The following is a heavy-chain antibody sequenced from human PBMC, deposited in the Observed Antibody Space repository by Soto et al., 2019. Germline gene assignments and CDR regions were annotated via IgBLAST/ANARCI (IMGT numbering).Heavy chain of an antibody. CDR2: IYYSGST. V-gene: IGHV4-39*01. Sequence: SETLSLTCTVSGGSISSSSYYWGWIRQPPGKGLEWIGSIYYSGSTYYNPSLKSRVTISVDTSKNQFSLKLSSLTAADTAVYYCARHHYDFWSGYPYYYGMDVWGQGTTVTVSS. D-gene: IGHD3-3*01. CDR3: ARHHYDFWSGYPYYYGMDV. CDR1: GGSISSSSYY. J-gene: IGHJ6*02.